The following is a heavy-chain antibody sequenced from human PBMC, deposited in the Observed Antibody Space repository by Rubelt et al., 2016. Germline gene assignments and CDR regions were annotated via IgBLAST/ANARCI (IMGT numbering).Heavy chain of an antibody. CDR3: ARLKMEQLVENYYYAMDV. J-gene: IGHJ6*02. CDR2: SNDFGST. D-gene: IGHD1/OR15-1a*01. CDR1: GGSFSGYS. Sequence: QVQLQESGPGLVKPSETLSLTCAVYGGSFSGYSWTWFRQSPGKGLEWIGESNDFGSTNYKTSLKSRVTISIDQSKKQFSLKLGAVTAADTALYYFARLKMEQLVENYYYAMDVWGQGTTVTVSS. V-gene: IGHV4-34*01.